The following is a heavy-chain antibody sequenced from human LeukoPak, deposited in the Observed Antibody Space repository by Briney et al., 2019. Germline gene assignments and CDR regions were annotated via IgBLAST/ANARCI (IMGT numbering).Heavy chain of an antibody. J-gene: IGHJ6*03. Sequence: GASVKVSCKASGYTFTSYGISWVRQAPGQGLQWMGWISAYNGNTNYAQKLQGRVTMTTDTPTSTAYMELRSLRSDDTAVYYCARERRAYYYYMDVWGKGTTVTVSS. V-gene: IGHV1-18*01. CDR1: GYTFTSYG. CDR2: ISAYNGNT. D-gene: IGHD1-1*01. CDR3: ARERRAYYYYMDV.